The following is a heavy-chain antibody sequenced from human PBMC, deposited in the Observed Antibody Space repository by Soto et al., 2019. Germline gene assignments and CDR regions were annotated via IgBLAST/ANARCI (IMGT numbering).Heavy chain of an antibody. Sequence: QVQLVESGGGVVQPGRSLRLSCAASGFTFSSYGMHWVRQAPGKGLEWVAGISYDGSNKYAADSVKGRFTISRDNSKNTRYLQMNSLRPKDTAVYYCAKAPAIVLVPAAMGGDYWGQGTLVTVSS. D-gene: IGHD2-2*01. J-gene: IGHJ4*02. V-gene: IGHV3-30*18. CDR1: GFTFSSYG. CDR2: ISYDGSNK. CDR3: AKAPAIVLVPAAMGGDY.